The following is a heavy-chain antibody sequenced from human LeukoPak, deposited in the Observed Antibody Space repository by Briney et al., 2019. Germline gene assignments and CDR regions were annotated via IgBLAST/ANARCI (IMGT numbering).Heavy chain of an antibody. D-gene: IGHD3-16*01. V-gene: IGHV3-23*01. J-gene: IGHJ5*01. CDR2: ISGSGGHT. Sequence: PGGSLRLSCAASGFVFSNNAMSWVRQAPGKGLEWVSSISGSGGHTYYADSVKGRFTISRDNSKDTLYVQMNSLRAEDTAVYYCAKGRGLTGYDYVNSDSWGQGTRVTVSS. CDR3: AKGRGLTGYDYVNSDS. CDR1: GFVFSNNA.